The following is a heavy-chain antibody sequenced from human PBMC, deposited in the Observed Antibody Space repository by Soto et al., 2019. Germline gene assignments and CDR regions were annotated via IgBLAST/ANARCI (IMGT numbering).Heavy chain of an antibody. CDR1: GFSFSDYA. J-gene: IGHJ4*02. Sequence: GSLRLSCAASGFSFSDYAMSWVRQAPGKGLEWVSVISESGGSTHYADSVRGRFTVSRDNSKNSLSLRMNSLRDEDTAVYFCAKRSPYSSGWYSPIFDYWGQGALVTFSS. CDR3: AKRSPYSSGWYSPIFDY. CDR2: ISESGGST. D-gene: IGHD6-13*01. V-gene: IGHV3-23*01.